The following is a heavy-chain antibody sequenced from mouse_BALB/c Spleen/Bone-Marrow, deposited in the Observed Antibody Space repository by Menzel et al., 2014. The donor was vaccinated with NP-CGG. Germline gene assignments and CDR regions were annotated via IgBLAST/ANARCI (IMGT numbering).Heavy chain of an antibody. J-gene: IGHJ2*01. CDR3: ARSEY. CDR2: IDPANGYT. CDR1: GFNIKDTY. Sequence: VQLQQPGAELVKPGASVKLSCTASGFNIKDTYMHWVKQRPEQGLEWIGRIDPANGYTKYDPKFQGKATITADTSSNTAYLQRRSQTSEDTGVYYCARSEYWGRGTTLTVSS. V-gene: IGHV14-3*02.